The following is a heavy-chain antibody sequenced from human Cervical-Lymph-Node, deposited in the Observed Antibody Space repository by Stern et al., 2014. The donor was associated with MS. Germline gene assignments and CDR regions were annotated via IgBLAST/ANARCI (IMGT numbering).Heavy chain of an antibody. CDR3: ARGRGGNYRYYFDY. CDR2: ISSGGSYI. CDR1: GFTFSSYS. D-gene: IGHD4-23*01. J-gene: IGHJ4*02. V-gene: IGHV3-21*01. Sequence: EVQLVESGGGLVKPGGSLRLSCAASGFTFSSYSMNWVRQAPGKGLEWVASISSGGSYIYYADSLKGRFTISRDNAKNSLYLQMNSLRAEDTAVYYCARGRGGNYRYYFDYWGQGTLVTGSS.